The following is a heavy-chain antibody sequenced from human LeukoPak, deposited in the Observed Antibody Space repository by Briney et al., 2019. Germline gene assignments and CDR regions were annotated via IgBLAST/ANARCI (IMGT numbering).Heavy chain of an antibody. CDR3: ARQVHDILTGYDY. CDR2: IYYSRST. D-gene: IGHD3-9*01. J-gene: IGHJ4*02. CDR1: GGSISSSSYY. Sequence: TSETLSPTCLVSGGSISSSSYYWGWIREPPGKGLEWIGSIYYSRSTYYNPSLKSRVTISVDTSKNQFSLKLSSVTAADTAVYYCARQVHDILTGYDYWGQGTLVTVSS. V-gene: IGHV4-39*01.